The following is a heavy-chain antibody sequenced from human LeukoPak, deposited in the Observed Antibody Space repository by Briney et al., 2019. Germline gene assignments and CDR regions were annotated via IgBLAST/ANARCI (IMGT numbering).Heavy chain of an antibody. CDR1: GGSISSGGYY. CDR2: IYHSGST. J-gene: IGHJ4*02. CDR3: ARESSVWLQTFDY. V-gene: IGHV4-30-2*01. D-gene: IGHD5-18*01. Sequence: PSETLSLTCTVSGGSISSGGYYWSWIRQPPGKGLEWIGYIYHSGSTYYNPSLKSRVTISVDRSKNQFSLKLSSVTAADTAVYYCARESSVWLQTFDYWGQGTLVTVSS.